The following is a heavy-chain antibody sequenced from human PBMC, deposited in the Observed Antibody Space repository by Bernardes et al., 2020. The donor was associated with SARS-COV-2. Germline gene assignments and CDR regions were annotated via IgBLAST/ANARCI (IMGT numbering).Heavy chain of an antibody. CDR3: ARGKPYYHDSSRGAFFDP. J-gene: IGHJ5*02. Sequence: SETLSLTCTASGGSITSGDYYWSWIRQAPGKGLEWMGYVHYSGSTYYNSSLNSRVTMSVDTSKNQVSLKLSSVTAEDTAIYYCARGKPYYHDSSRGAFFDPWGQGTLVTVSS. V-gene: IGHV4-30-4*01. CDR2: VHYSGST. CDR1: GGSITSGDYY. D-gene: IGHD3-22*01.